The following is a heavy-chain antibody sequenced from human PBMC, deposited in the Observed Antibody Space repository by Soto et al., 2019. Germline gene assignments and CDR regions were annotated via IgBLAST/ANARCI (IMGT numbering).Heavy chain of an antibody. CDR2: VSGSGSTI. V-gene: IGHV3-48*03. D-gene: IGHD6-19*01. Sequence: EVQLVESGGGLVQPGGSLRLSCAASGFTFSTYEMNWVRQAPGKGLEWVSYVSGSGSTIYYADSVKGRFTISRDNAKNSLYLQMNSLRAEDTAVYYCARDEGSAWYFDFWGQGTLVTVSS. J-gene: IGHJ4*02. CDR3: ARDEGSAWYFDF. CDR1: GFTFSTYE.